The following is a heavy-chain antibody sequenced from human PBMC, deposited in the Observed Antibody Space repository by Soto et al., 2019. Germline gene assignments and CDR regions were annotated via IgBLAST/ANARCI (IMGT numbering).Heavy chain of an antibody. V-gene: IGHV3-30*18. Sequence: GGSLRLSCAASGFTFSSYGMHWVRQAPGKGLEWVAVISYDGSNKYYADSVKGRFTISRDNSKNTLYLQMNSLRAEDTAVYYCAKDTRWLQSGYFDYWGQGTLVTVSS. CDR1: GFTFSSYG. CDR2: ISYDGSNK. CDR3: AKDTRWLQSGYFDY. J-gene: IGHJ4*02. D-gene: IGHD5-12*01.